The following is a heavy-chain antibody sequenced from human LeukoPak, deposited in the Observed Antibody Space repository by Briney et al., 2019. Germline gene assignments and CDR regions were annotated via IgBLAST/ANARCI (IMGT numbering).Heavy chain of an antibody. D-gene: IGHD3-22*01. CDR2: INIDGSST. V-gene: IGHV3-74*01. Sequence: GGSLRLSCAASGFTFSTYWMHWVRQAPGKGLVWVSRINIDGSSTYYADSVKGRFTISRDNAKNTLSLQMNSLRAEDTAVYYCGRAKNSWSDSVPDYWGQGTLVTVSS. J-gene: IGHJ4*02. CDR1: GFTFSTYW. CDR3: GRAKNSWSDSVPDY.